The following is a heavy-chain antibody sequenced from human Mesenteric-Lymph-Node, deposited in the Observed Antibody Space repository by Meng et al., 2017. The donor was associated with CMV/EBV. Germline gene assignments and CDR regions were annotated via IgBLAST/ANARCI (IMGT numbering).Heavy chain of an antibody. CDR1: GGSVSNVNYF. CDR3: ARFRDGYNDY. D-gene: IGHD5-24*01. Sequence: SETLSLTCTVSGGSVSNVNYFWSWIRQSPGTGLEWIGYMHHSGSANYNPSLKSRLTISLDTSKNQFSLKLSSVTAADTAVYYCARFRDGYNDYWGQGTLVTVSS. J-gene: IGHJ4*02. CDR2: MHHSGSA. V-gene: IGHV4-30-4*01.